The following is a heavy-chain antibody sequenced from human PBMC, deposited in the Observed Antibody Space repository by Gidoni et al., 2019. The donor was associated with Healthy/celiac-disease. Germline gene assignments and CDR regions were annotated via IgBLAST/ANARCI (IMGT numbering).Heavy chain of an antibody. CDR1: GGTFSSYA. J-gene: IGHJ4*02. D-gene: IGHD6-19*01. CDR2: LLPIFGTA. V-gene: IGHV1-69*12. Sequence: QVQVVQSGAEVKKPGSSEKVSCKGSGGTFSSYAISWLRQAPGPGLEWMGGLLPIFGTANYAQKFQARVTITADESTSTAYMKLSSLRSEYTAVYYCASFAVAGPHWGQGTLVTVSS. CDR3: ASFAVAGPH.